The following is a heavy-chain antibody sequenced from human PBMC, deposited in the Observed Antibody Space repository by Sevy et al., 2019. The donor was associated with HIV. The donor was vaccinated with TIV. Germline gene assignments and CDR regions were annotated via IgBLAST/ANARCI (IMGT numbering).Heavy chain of an antibody. CDR3: TRVRGLLGWFDS. J-gene: IGHJ5*01. Sequence: GGSLRLSCAASGFTFSDYTIHWVRQAPGKGLEWVSVIPYDGSRTSYADSVKGRFTISRDNSKNTLFLQMNSLRAEDTAVYYCTRVRGLLGWFDSWGQGTLVTVSS. D-gene: IGHD3-10*01. CDR1: GFTFSDYT. CDR2: IPYDGSRT. V-gene: IGHV3-30*04.